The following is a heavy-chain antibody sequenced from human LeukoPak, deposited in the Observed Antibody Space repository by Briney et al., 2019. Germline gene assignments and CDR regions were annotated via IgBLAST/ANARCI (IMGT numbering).Heavy chain of an antibody. CDR2: IIPILGIA. CDR1: GGTFSSYA. J-gene: IGHJ4*02. V-gene: IGHV1-69*04. D-gene: IGHD3-22*01. Sequence: SAKVSCKASGGTFSSYAISWVRQAPGQGLGWMGRIIPILGIANYAQKFQGRVTVTADKSTSTAYMELSSLRSEDTAVYYCARGNYDSDYWGQGTLVTVSS. CDR3: ARGNYDSDY.